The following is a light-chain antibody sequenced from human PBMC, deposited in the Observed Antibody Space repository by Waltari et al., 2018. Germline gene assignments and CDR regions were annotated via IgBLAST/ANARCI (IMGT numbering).Light chain of an antibody. V-gene: IGKV3-11*01. CDR2: DAS. CDR3: HQRSDWPLT. Sequence: EIVLTQSPATLSLSPGERATLSCRTSQSVGTYLVWYQQKPGQAPRLLIYDASNRATGIPARFSGSGSGTDFTHTISYLEPEDFAVYYCHQRSDWPLTFGGGTKVEIK. CDR1: QSVGTY. J-gene: IGKJ4*01.